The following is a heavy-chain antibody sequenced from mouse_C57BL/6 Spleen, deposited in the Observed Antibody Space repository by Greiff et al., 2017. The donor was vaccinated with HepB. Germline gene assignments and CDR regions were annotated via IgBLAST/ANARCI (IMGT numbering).Heavy chain of an antibody. J-gene: IGHJ1*03. CDR3: ARHGSSLWYFDV. Sequence: EVMLVESGGDLVKPGGSLKLSCAASGFTFSSYGMSWVRQTPDKRLEWVATISSGGSYTYYPYSVKGRFTISRDNAKNTLYLQMSSLKSEDTAMYYCARHGSSLWYFDVWGTGTTVTVSS. V-gene: IGHV5-6*01. CDR1: GFTFSSYG. CDR2: ISSGGSYT. D-gene: IGHD1-1*01.